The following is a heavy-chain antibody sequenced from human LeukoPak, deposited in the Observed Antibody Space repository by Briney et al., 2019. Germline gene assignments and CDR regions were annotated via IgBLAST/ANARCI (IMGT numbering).Heavy chain of an antibody. CDR1: GGSISSSSYY. Sequence: SETLSLTCTVSGGSISSSSYYWGWIRQPPGKGLEWIGSIYYSGSTYYNPSLKSRVTISVDTSKNQFSLKLSSVTAADTAVYYCASLVDTAMVTVDYWGQGTLVTVSS. V-gene: IGHV4-39*07. CDR3: ASLVDTAMVTVDY. CDR2: IYYSGST. D-gene: IGHD5-18*01. J-gene: IGHJ4*02.